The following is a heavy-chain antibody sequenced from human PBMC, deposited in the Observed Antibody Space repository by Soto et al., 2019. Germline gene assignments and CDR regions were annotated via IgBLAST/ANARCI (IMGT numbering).Heavy chain of an antibody. CDR3: ARVGSSGWSHYYYYYYGMDV. J-gene: IGHJ6*02. V-gene: IGHV1-18*01. CDR2: ISAYNCNT. D-gene: IGHD6-19*01. CDR1: GYTFTSYG. Sequence: GASVKVSCKASGYTFTSYGISWVRQAPGQGLEWMGWISAYNCNTNYAQKLQGRVTMTTDTSTSTAYMELRSLRSDDTAVYYCARVGSSGWSHYYYYYYGMDVWGQGTTVTVSS.